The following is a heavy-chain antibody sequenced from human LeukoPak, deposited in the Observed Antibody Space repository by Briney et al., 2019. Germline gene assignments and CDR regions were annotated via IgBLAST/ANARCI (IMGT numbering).Heavy chain of an antibody. D-gene: IGHD6-19*01. CDR3: ARLPRSGWTNSFDY. Sequence: ASVKVSCKASGYTFTSYAMNWVRQAPGQGLEWMGWINTNTGNPTYAQGFTGQFVFSLDTSVSTAYLQISSLKAEDTAVYYCARLPRSGWTNSFDYWGQGTLVTVSS. CDR2: INTNTGNP. J-gene: IGHJ4*02. V-gene: IGHV7-4-1*02. CDR1: GYTFTSYA.